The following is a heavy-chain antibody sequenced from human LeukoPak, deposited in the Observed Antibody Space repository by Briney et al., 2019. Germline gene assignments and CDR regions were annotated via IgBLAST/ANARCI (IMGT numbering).Heavy chain of an antibody. D-gene: IGHD1-14*01. J-gene: IGHJ4*02. CDR1: GFTFTDYW. CDR3: VRDTPGVGIDY. Sequence: AGGSLRLSCAASGFTFTDYWMHWVRQVPGKGLAWVSHITSDGSSTGYADSAKGRFTISRDNAKNTLFLQMNSLRAEDTALYYCVRDTPGVGIDYWGQGTLVTVSS. V-gene: IGHV3-74*01. CDR2: ITSDGSST.